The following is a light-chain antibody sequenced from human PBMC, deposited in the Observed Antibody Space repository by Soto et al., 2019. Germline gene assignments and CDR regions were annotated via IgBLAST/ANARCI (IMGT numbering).Light chain of an antibody. CDR3: PQSYSTPLT. J-gene: IGKJ4*01. V-gene: IGKV1-39*01. Sequence: DIQMTQSPSSLSASVGDRVTITCRASQSLSSYLNWYQQKPGKAPKLLIYAASSLQSGVPSRFSGSGSGTDFTLTISSLQPEDFATYYCPQSYSTPLTFGGGTKVEIQ. CDR2: AAS. CDR1: QSLSSY.